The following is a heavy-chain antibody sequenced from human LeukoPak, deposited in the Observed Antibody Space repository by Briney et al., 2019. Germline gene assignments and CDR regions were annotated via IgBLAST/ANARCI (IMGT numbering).Heavy chain of an antibody. Sequence: ASVKVSCKASGGTFSSYAISWVRQAPGQGVERMGRIIPILGIANYAQKFRGRVTITADKSTSTAYMELSSLRSEDTAVYYCARARNYVYHWFDPWGQGTLVTVSS. D-gene: IGHD1-14*01. CDR1: GGTFSSYA. V-gene: IGHV1-69*04. CDR3: ARARNYVYHWFDP. J-gene: IGHJ5*02. CDR2: IIPILGIA.